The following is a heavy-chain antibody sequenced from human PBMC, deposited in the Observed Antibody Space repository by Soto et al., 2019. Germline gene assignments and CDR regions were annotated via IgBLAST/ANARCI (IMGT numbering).Heavy chain of an antibody. J-gene: IGHJ6*02. CDR2: IYYSGST. D-gene: IGHD6-19*01. Sequence: SETLSLTCTVSGGSISTYYWSWIRQPPGKGLEWIGYIYYSGSTSYNPSLKSRVTISVDTSKNQFSLKLRSVTAADTAVYYCASDRSSGWEQGYGMDVLGQGTTVTVSS. CDR1: GGSISTYY. V-gene: IGHV4-59*01. CDR3: ASDRSSGWEQGYGMDV.